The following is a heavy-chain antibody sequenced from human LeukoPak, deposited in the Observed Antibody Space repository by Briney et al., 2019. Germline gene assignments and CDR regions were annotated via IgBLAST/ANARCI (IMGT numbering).Heavy chain of an antibody. CDR2: ISSNGDST. D-gene: IGHD5-18*01. Sequence: QSGGSLRLSCAASGFTFSTYAIHWVRQAPGKGLEYVSAISSNGDSTYYANSVKGRFTISRDNSKNTLYLQMGSLRAEDMAVYYCARCGYSSGYGWGGGYYYYYMDVWGKGTTVTVSS. J-gene: IGHJ6*03. CDR1: GFTFSTYA. CDR3: ARCGYSSGYGWGGGYYYYYMDV. V-gene: IGHV3-64*01.